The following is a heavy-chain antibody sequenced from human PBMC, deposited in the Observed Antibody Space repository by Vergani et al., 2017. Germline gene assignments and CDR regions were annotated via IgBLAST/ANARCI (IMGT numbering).Heavy chain of an antibody. J-gene: IGHJ3*02. V-gene: IGHV4-34*01. CDR1: GGSFSDYY. D-gene: IGHD3-22*01. CDR2: INHRGST. CDR3: ARGDYYDSSGGGDRYSCGALDI. Sequence: QVQLQQWGAGLLKPSETLSLTCAVSGGSFSDYYWSWIRQAPGKGLEWIGEINHRGSTNYNPSLKSRVTISVDTSKNQFSLKKSSVTAAATAVYYCARGDYYDSSGGGDRYSCGALDIWGQGTMVTVSS.